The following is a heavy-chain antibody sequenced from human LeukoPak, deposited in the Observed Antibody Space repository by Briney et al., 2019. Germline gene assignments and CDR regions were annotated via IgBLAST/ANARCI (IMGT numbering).Heavy chain of an antibody. V-gene: IGHV3-23*01. J-gene: IGHJ5*02. CDR3: ATDITDYDFWSGYPQA. Sequence: GGSLRLSCAASGFTFSYYAMSWVRQAPGKGLEWVSAISGSGGSTYYADSVKGRFTISRDNSKNTLYLQMNSLRAEDTAVYYCATDITDYDFWSGYPQAWGQGTLVTVSS. D-gene: IGHD3-3*01. CDR2: ISGSGGST. CDR1: GFTFSYYA.